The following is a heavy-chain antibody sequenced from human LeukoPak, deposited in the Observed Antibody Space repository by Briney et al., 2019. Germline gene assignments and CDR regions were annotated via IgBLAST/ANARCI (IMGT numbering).Heavy chain of an antibody. CDR3: ARDNPYGSGTDY. V-gene: IGHV4-39*07. CDR1: GGSISSYY. J-gene: IGHJ4*02. CDR2: IYFSGRT. D-gene: IGHD3-10*01. Sequence: SETLSLTCTFSGGSISSYYWSWIRQPPGKGLEWIGSIYFSGRTYYNMSLKSRVTISIDTSKNQFSLKVNSVTAADTAVYYCARDNPYGSGTDYWGQGTLVTVSS.